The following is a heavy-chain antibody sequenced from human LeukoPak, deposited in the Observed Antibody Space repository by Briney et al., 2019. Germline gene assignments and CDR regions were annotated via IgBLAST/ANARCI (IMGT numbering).Heavy chain of an antibody. J-gene: IGHJ3*02. V-gene: IGHV3-11*04. CDR1: GITFSDHY. Sequence: PGGSLRLSCAASGITFSDHYMSWIRQAPGKGLEWLSYISSGGDSIYYADSVKGRFTISRDNAKNSLYLQMNSLRAEDTAVYYCARDSSLSGSRAFDIWGQGTMVTVSS. CDR3: ARDSSLSGSRAFDI. CDR2: ISSGGDSI. D-gene: IGHD3-10*01.